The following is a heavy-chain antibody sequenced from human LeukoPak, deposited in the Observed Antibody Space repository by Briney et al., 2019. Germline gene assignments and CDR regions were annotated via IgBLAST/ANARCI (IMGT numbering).Heavy chain of an antibody. CDR3: ARHAAVDVTAPSFDS. V-gene: IGHV3-48*03. CDR1: GFIFSSYR. Sequence: GGSLRLSCAASGFIFSSYRMNWVRQAPGKGLEWVSYISSSGATMYYADSAKGRFTISRDNAKNSLYLQMNSLRAEDTAVYYCARHAAVDVTAPSFDSWGQGALVTVSS. CDR2: ISSSGATM. J-gene: IGHJ4*02. D-gene: IGHD2-21*02.